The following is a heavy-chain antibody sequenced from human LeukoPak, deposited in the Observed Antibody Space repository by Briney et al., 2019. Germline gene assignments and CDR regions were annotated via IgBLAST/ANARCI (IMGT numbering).Heavy chain of an antibody. J-gene: IGHJ4*02. CDR3: ATLPFGEAKFDY. CDR2: MNPNSGNT. Sequence: ASVKVSCKASGYTFTSYDINWVRQATGQGLEWMGWMNPNSGNTGYAQKFQGRVTMTRNTSISTAYMELSSLRSEDTAVYYCATLPFGEAKFDYWGQGTLVTVSS. V-gene: IGHV1-8*01. CDR1: GYTFTSYD. D-gene: IGHD3-10*01.